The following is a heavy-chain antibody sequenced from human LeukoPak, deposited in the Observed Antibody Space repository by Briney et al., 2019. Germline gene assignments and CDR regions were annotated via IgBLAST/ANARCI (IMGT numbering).Heavy chain of an antibody. D-gene: IGHD6-19*01. CDR3: ARRVADHFDY. CDR2: MNPKSGNT. CDR1: RYTFSNYN. V-gene: IGHV1-8*01. Sequence: ASLKVSSKASRYTFSNYNIHWVRQTPGHGLEWMGGMNPKSGNTDSTQKFQGKLRMTRDTSVSTAYMELTSLRSDDTAVYYCARRVADHFDYWGQGTLVTVSS. J-gene: IGHJ4*02.